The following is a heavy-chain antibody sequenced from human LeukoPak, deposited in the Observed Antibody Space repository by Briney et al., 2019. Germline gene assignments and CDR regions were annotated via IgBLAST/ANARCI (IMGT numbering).Heavy chain of an antibody. Sequence: GGSLRLSCAASGFTFRNYGMHWVRQAPGKGLEWVGVIWYDGSNKYYGDSVKGRFTISRDNSQNTLSLQMDSLRAEDTAIHYCARDRNWATRNWYFDLWGRGTLVTVSS. V-gene: IGHV3-33*01. CDR1: GFTFRNYG. D-gene: IGHD5-24*01. J-gene: IGHJ2*01. CDR2: IWYDGSNK. CDR3: ARDRNWATRNWYFDL.